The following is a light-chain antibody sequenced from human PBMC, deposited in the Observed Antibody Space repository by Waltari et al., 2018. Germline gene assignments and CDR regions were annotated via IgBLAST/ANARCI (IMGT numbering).Light chain of an antibody. CDR1: SSDGGGYNY. Sequence: QSALTQPASVSGSPGQSITISCTGSSSDGGGYNYVSWYQQHPGKAPKLMIYDVNKRPSGVSNRFSGSKSGNTASLTISGLQAEDEADYYCNSYTSTSTWVFGGGTKLTVL. CDR3: NSYTSTSTWV. V-gene: IGLV2-14*03. CDR2: DVN. J-gene: IGLJ3*02.